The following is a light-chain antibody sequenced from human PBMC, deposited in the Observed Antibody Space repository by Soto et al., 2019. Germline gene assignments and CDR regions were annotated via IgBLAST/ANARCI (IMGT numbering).Light chain of an antibody. Sequence: EIVMTQSPATLSVSPGERATLCCRAGQSVSSNLAWYQQKPGRAPSPLIYGASTRATGIPARFSGSGSGTEFTLTISSLQSEDFAVYYCQQYNDWPATFDQATKVDIK. CDR3: QQYNDWPAT. CDR1: QSVSSN. CDR2: GAS. V-gene: IGKV3-15*01. J-gene: IGKJ1*01.